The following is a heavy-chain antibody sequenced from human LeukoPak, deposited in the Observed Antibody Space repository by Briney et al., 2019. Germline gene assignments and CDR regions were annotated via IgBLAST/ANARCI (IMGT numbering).Heavy chain of an antibody. D-gene: IGHD6-19*01. J-gene: IGHJ4*02. CDR2: ISTTGSSI. CDR1: GFTFSTSN. CDR3: ARVQRGIAVALDY. V-gene: IGHV3-48*03. Sequence: GGSLRLSCAVSGFTFSTSNLNWVRQAPGKGLEWVSYISTTGSSIYYADSVKGRFTISRDNVKNLLYLQMNSLRAEDTAVYYCARVQRGIAVALDYWGQGTLATVSS.